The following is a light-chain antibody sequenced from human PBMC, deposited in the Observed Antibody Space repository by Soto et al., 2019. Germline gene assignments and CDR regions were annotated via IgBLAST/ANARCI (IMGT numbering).Light chain of an antibody. J-gene: IGLJ3*02. V-gene: IGLV2-14*03. Sequence: QSALTQPASVSGSPGQSITISCTGTSSDVGSSNYVSWYQHHPGKAPQLIIFDVSDRPSGVSHRFSGSKSGNTASLIISGLLAEDEAYYYCSSNTRGNSWVFGGGTKVTVL. CDR2: DVS. CDR3: SSNTRGNSWV. CDR1: SSDVGSSNY.